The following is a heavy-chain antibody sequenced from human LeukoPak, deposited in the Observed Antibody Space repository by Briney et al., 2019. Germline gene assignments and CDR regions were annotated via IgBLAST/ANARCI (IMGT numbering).Heavy chain of an antibody. Sequence: PRGSLRLSCAASGFTFSYYYMSWGRQAPGKGLEWVSYISSSSSYTNYADSVKGRFTISRDNAKNSLYLQMNSLRAEDTAVYCCAIARYGIDYWRQGPLVTVSS. J-gene: IGHJ4*02. D-gene: IGHD4-17*01. CDR1: GFTFSYYY. CDR3: AIARYGIDY. V-gene: IGHV3-11*06. CDR2: ISSSSSYT.